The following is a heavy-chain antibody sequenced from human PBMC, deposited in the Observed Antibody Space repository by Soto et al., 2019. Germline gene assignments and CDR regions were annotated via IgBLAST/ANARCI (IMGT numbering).Heavy chain of an antibody. CDR3: ARDLPGILYFDY. Sequence: GGSLRLSCAASGFTFSSYAMHWVRQAPGKGLEWVAVISYDGSNKYYADSVKGRFTISRDNSKNTLYLQMNSLRAEDTAVYYCARDLPGILYFDYWGQGTLVTVSS. CDR1: GFTFSSYA. D-gene: IGHD3-3*02. V-gene: IGHV3-30-3*01. CDR2: ISYDGSNK. J-gene: IGHJ4*02.